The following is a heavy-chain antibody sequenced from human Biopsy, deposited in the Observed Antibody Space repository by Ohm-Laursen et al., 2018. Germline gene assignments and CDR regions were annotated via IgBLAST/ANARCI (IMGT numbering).Heavy chain of an antibody. V-gene: IGHV1-69*06. D-gene: IGHD2-15*01. J-gene: IGHJ4*02. CDR1: GGTFSTTA. Sequence: SSVKVSCKASGGTFSTTAISWVRQAPGQGLEWMGGITPIFDTANYAQKFQGRVTITADRSASTDYMELSSLTSDDTAVYYCARGRTLGDCSGSSCYSGDNWGQGTLVTVSS. CDR3: ARGRTLGDCSGSSCYSGDN. CDR2: ITPIFDTA.